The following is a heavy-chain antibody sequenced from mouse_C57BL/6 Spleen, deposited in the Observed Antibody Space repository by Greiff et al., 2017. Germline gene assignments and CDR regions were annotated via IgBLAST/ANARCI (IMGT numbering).Heavy chain of an antibody. CDR3: ARTYYGHAMDY. V-gene: IGHV1-63*01. J-gene: IGHJ4*01. D-gene: IGHD2-10*01. CDR1: GYTFTNYW. Sequence: VQRVESGAELVRPGTSVKMSCKASGYTFTNYWIGWAKQRPGHGLEWIGDIYPGGGYTNYNEKFKGKATLTADKSSSTAYMQFSSLTSEDSAIYYCARTYYGHAMDYWGQGTSVTVSS. CDR2: IYPGGGYT.